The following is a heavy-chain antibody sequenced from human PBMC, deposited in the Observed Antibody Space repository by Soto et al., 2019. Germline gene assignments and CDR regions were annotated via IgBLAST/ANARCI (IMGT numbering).Heavy chain of an antibody. Sequence: SETLSLTCTVSGASISSGDYFWSWSLQSPVKGLEWIGYIYDSGSSYYNPSLQSRVTMSVDTSKNQFSLKLSSVTAADTAVYYCARQKGYIHGPKKFVYWGHGTPVTVSX. CDR3: ARQKGYIHGPKKFVY. V-gene: IGHV4-30-4*01. D-gene: IGHD5-18*01. CDR1: GASISSGDYF. J-gene: IGHJ4*01. CDR2: IYDSGSS.